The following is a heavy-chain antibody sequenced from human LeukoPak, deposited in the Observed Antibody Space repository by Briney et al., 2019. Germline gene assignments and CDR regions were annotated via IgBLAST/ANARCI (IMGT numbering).Heavy chain of an antibody. CDR3: ARGLRRATAYFDY. J-gene: IGHJ4*02. CDR1: GGSISSYY. CDR2: IYYRGST. D-gene: IGHD5-24*01. V-gene: IGHV4-59*01. Sequence: SETLSLTCTVSGGSISSYYWSWIRQPPGKGLEWIGYIYYRGSTNYNPSLKSRVTISVDTSKNQFSLKLSSVTAADTAGYYCARGLRRATAYFDYWGQRTLVTVSS.